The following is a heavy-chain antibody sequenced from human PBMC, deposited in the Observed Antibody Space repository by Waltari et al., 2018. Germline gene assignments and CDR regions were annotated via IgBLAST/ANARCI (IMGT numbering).Heavy chain of an antibody. V-gene: IGHV4-61*02. J-gene: IGHJ4*02. Sequence: QVQLQESGPGLVKPSQTLSLTCTVSGDSISRGSYYWTWIRQPAGRELEWIGHIYKSGSTNYNPSLKTRLSISMNKSNNQLSLTLKSVTAADTAVYYCARDRGPDVNEAMGLDYWGQGTRVTVSS. CDR3: ARDRGPDVNEAMGLDY. CDR1: GDSISRGSYY. D-gene: IGHD3-10*01. CDR2: IYKSGST.